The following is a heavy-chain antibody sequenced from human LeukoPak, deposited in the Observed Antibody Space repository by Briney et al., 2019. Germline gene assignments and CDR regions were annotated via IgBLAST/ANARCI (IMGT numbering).Heavy chain of an antibody. Sequence: GGSLRLSCAASEFTFSSYGMHWVRQAPGKGLEWVAVISYDGSNKYYADSVKGRFTISRDNSKNTLYLQMNSLRAEDTAVYYCAKGEGTVGAGGHGMDVWGQGTTVTVSS. CDR3: AKGEGTVGAGGHGMDV. V-gene: IGHV3-30*18. CDR2: ISYDGSNK. CDR1: EFTFSSYG. D-gene: IGHD1-26*01. J-gene: IGHJ6*02.